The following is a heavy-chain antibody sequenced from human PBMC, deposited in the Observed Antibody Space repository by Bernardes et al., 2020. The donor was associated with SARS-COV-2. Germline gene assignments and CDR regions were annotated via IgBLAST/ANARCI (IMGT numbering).Heavy chain of an antibody. CDR3: AKSLAVTAGFGPFDI. CDR2: ITESSGGT. D-gene: IGHD2-21*02. V-gene: IGHV3-23*01. J-gene: IGHJ3*02. CDR1: GFTLSTYG. Sequence: GGCLKLSCAASGFTLSTYGMSWVRPAPGAGLEGVSSITESSGGTYYADSVKGRFTISRDDSESTLYLQMNSLRAEDTALYWCAKSLAVTAGFGPFDIWGQGTMVTVSS.